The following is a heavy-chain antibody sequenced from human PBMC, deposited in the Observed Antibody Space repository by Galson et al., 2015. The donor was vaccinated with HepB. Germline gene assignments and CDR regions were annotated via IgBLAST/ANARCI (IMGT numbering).Heavy chain of an antibody. CDR2: ISSSSSYI. V-gene: IGHV3-21*01. J-gene: IGHJ3*02. Sequence: SLRLSCAASGFTFSSYSMNWVRQAPGKGLEWVSSISSSSSYIYYADSVKGRFTISRDNAKNSLYLQMNSLRAEDTAVYYCARPSSQDDAFDIWGQGTMVTVSS. CDR3: ARPSSQDDAFDI. CDR1: GFTFSSYS.